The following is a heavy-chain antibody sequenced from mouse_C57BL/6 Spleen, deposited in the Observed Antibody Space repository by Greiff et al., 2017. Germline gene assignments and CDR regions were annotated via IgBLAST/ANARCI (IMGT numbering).Heavy chain of an antibody. J-gene: IGHJ4*01. CDR2: IDPETGGT. V-gene: IGHV1-15*01. CDR3: TRRYYYSRGMDY. CDR1: GYTFTDYE. Sequence: QVQLQQSGAELVRPGASVTLSCKASGYTFTDYEMHWVKQTPVHGLEWIGAIDPETGGTAYNQKFKGKAILTADKSSSTAYMEIRSLTSEDSAVYYCTRRYYYSRGMDYCGQGTSVTVSS. D-gene: IGHD1-1*01.